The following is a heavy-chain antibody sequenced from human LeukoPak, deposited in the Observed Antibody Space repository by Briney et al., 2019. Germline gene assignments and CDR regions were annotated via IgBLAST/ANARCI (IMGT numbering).Heavy chain of an antibody. CDR1: GGSFSGCY. Sequence: PSETLSLTCAVYGGSFSGCYWSWIRQPPGKGLEWIGEINHSGSTNYNPSLKSRVTISVDTSKNQFSLKLSSVTAADTAVYYCARERSGSYPPYYFDYWGQGALVTVSS. V-gene: IGHV4-34*01. CDR2: INHSGST. J-gene: IGHJ4*02. D-gene: IGHD1-26*01. CDR3: ARERSGSYPPYYFDY.